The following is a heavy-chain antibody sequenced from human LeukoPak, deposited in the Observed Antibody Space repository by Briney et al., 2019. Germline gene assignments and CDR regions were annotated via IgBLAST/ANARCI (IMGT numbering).Heavy chain of an antibody. Sequence: GSLRLSYAASGFTFSSYDMHWVRQATGKGLEWVSAIGTAGDTYYPGSVKGRFTISRENAKNSLYLQMNSLRAGDTAVYYCARDPYGDYVRDWYFDLWGRGTLVTVSS. CDR2: IGTAGDT. V-gene: IGHV3-13*01. CDR1: GFTFSSYD. CDR3: ARDPYGDYVRDWYFDL. J-gene: IGHJ2*01. D-gene: IGHD4-17*01.